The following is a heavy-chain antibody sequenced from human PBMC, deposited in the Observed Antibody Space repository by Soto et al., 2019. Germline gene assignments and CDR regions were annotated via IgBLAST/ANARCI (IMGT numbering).Heavy chain of an antibody. CDR1: GYSISSGFY. Sequence: PSETLSLTCTVSGYSISSGFYWGWLRQPPGKGLEWIGIIYHSGTTYYNPSLKSRVTISVATSKNQFSLKLTSVTAADTAVYYCAVDYSNGYYFDYWGQGTLVTVSS. CDR3: AVDYSNGYYFDY. V-gene: IGHV4-38-2*02. CDR2: IYHSGTT. J-gene: IGHJ4*02. D-gene: IGHD4-17*01.